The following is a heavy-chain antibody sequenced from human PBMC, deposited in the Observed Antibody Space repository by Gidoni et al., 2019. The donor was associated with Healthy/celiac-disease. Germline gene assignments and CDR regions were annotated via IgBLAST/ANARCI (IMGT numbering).Heavy chain of an antibody. J-gene: IGHJ5*02. CDR1: GFTVSSKY. CDR2: INSGGST. CDR3: ARTSSGFGELFWFDP. V-gene: IGHV3-53*04. D-gene: IGHD3-10*01. Sequence: EVQLVESGGVLVQPGGSLRLSCAASGFTVSSKYMSWVRQAPGKGLDWVAVINSGGSTYYADSVKGRFTISRHNSKNTLYLQMNSLRAEDTAVYYCARTSSGFGELFWFDPWGQGTLVTVSS.